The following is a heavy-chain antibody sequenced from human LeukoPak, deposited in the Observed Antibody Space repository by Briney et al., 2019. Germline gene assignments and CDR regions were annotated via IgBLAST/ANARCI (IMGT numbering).Heavy chain of an antibody. Sequence: GRSLRLSCAASGFTFDDYAMHWVRQAPGKCLEWVSGISWNSGSIGYADSVKGRFTISRDNAKNSLYLQMNSLRAEDTALYYCAKGQSYYDSSGYTPGVDYWGQGTLVTVSS. J-gene: IGHJ4*02. CDR2: ISWNSGSI. CDR3: AKGQSYYDSSGYTPGVDY. V-gene: IGHV3-9*01. D-gene: IGHD3-22*01. CDR1: GFTFDDYA.